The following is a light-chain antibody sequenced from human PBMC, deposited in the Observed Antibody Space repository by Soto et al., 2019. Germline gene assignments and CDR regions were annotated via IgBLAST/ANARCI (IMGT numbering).Light chain of an antibody. Sequence: QSVLTQPPSVSGTPGQRVTLSCSGSTRNIGDHTVTWYQLLPGTAPKVLVYVNNKRPSGVPDRFSGSKSGTSASLAISGLESEVEAEDACAPWEGNLEGHVFGTGTKLTVL. CDR2: VNN. CDR3: APWEGNLEGHV. J-gene: IGLJ1*01. V-gene: IGLV1-44*01. CDR1: TRNIGDHT.